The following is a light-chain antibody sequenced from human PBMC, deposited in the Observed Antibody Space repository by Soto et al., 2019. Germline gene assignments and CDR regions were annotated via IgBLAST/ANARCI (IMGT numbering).Light chain of an antibody. J-gene: IGKJ5*01. CDR2: DTS. CDR3: QQYGTSEII. Sequence: EIVWTQSPGTLSLSPGERATLSCRASQSLANSFIAWYQQKPGQAPRLLIYDTSSRASGIPDRFSGSGSGTDFTLTISRLETEDFAVFYCQQYGTSEIIFGQGTRVEIK. CDR1: QSLANSF. V-gene: IGKV3-20*01.